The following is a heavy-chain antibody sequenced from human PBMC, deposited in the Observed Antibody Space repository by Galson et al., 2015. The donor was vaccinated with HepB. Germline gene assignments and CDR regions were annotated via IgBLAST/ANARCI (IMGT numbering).Heavy chain of an antibody. CDR1: GFTFSSYG. CDR3: AKGVWFDP. V-gene: IGHV3-30*18. J-gene: IGHJ5*02. CDR2: ISYDGSNK. Sequence: SLRLSCAASGFTFSSYGMHWVRQAPGKGLEWVAVISYDGSNKYYADSVKGRFTISRDNSKNTLYLQMNSLRAEDTAVYYCAKGVWFDPWGQVTLVTVSS.